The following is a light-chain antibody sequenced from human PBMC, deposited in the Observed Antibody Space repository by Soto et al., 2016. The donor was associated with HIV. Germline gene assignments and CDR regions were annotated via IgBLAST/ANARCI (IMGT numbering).Light chain of an antibody. V-gene: IGLV3-21*03. J-gene: IGLJ2*01. CDR2: DDS. CDR3: QVWDSSSDHPHVV. Sequence: SYELTQPPSLSVAPRKTARITCGGNNVGSKSVHWYQEKPGQAPVLVVYDDSDRPSGIPERFSGSNSGNTATLTINRVEAGDEADYYCQVWDSSSDHPHVVFGGGTKLTVL. CDR1: NVGSKS.